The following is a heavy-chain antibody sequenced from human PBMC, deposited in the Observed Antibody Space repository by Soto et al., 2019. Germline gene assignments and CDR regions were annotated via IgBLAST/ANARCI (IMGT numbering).Heavy chain of an antibody. CDR2: ISAYNGNT. CDR3: ARALGGDYYYYYFIDV. Sequence: VKVSCKSSGYTFTSYGISWVRQAPGQGLEWMGWISAYNGNTNYAQKLPGRVTMTTDTSTSTAYMELRSLRSDDTAVYDCARALGGDYYYYYFIDVWGQGTTVTVSS. CDR1: GYTFTSYG. V-gene: IGHV1-18*04. J-gene: IGHJ6*02. D-gene: IGHD3-16*01.